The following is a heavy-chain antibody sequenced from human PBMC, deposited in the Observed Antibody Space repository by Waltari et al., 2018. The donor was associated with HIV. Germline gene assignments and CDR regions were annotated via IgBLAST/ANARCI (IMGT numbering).Heavy chain of an antibody. CDR3: ATTLNQPDNWFDP. Sequence: QLQLQESGPGLVKPSETLSLTCTVPGGSFTSSSYYWGWIRQPPGKGLEWIGTIYYSGSTYYNPSLKSRVTISVDTSKNQFSLKLSSVTDADTAVYYCATTLNQPDNWFDPWGQGTLVTVSS. D-gene: IGHD1-1*01. CDR2: IYYSGST. J-gene: IGHJ5*02. CDR1: GGSFTSSSYY. V-gene: IGHV4-39*01.